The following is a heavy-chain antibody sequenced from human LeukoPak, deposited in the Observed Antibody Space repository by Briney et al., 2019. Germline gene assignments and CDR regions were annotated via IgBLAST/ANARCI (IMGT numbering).Heavy chain of an antibody. CDR3: VRGSLRLPRSTPDY. CDR2: ISSDGSVT. Sequence: PGGSLRLSCAVSGFSFSNYWMHWVRQDPGKGLVWVSYISSDGSVTKYAASVKGRFTISRDNAVNTLYLQMNSLRVEDTAVYYRVRGSLRLPRSTPDYWGQGTLVTVSS. CDR1: GFSFSNYW. J-gene: IGHJ4*02. D-gene: IGHD2-21*02. V-gene: IGHV3-74*03.